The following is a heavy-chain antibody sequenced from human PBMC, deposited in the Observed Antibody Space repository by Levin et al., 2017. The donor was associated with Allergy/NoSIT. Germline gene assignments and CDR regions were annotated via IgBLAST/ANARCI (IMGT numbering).Heavy chain of an antibody. CDR3: ARSSLRYFDWSVRGFDY. V-gene: IGHV4-34*01. CDR2: INHSGST. CDR1: GGSFSGYY. Sequence: SQTLSLTCAVYGGSFSGYYWSWIRPPPGKGLEWIGEINHSGSTNYNPSLKSRVTISVDTSKNQFSLKLSSVTAADTAVYYCARSSLRYFDWSVRGFDYWGQGTLVTVSS. J-gene: IGHJ4*02. D-gene: IGHD3-9*01.